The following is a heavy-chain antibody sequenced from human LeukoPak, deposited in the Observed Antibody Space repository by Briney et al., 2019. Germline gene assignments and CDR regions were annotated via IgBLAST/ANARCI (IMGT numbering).Heavy chain of an antibody. V-gene: IGHV1-2*02. CDR1: GYTFNGYY. CDR2: LDPKSGGT. D-gene: IGHD6-19*01. Sequence: ASMKVSCKASGYTFNGYYIHWVRQAPGQGPEWMGWLDPKSGGTKYAQRFQGRVTMTWDTPISTACMDLARLRSDDTAVYYCAVGLDIAMPGKVPTGWGQGTLVTVSS. J-gene: IGHJ4*02. CDR3: AVGLDIAMPGKVPTG.